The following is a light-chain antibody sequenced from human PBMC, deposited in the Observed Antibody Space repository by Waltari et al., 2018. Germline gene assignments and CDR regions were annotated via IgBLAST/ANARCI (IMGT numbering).Light chain of an antibody. Sequence: QSVLTQPPSASGSSGQSITISCTGTSSDVGKNEFVSWYQQHPGKAPKLMIYDINKRPSGVPDRFSGSKSGNTASLIVSGLQAEDEAVYFCCSYSGGNTLLFGGGTKLTVL. CDR3: CSYSGGNTLL. V-gene: IGLV2-8*01. CDR1: SSDVGKNEF. J-gene: IGLJ2*01. CDR2: DIN.